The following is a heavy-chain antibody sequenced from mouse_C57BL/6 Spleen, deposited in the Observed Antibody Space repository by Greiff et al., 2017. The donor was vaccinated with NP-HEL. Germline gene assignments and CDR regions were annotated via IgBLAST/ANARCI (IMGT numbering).Heavy chain of an antibody. Sequence: VQLQQSGAELVRPGASVTLSCKASGYTFTDYEMHWVKQTPVHGLEWIGAIDPETGGTAYNQKFKGKAILTADKSSSTAYMELRSLTSEDSAVYYCTRDTTVVVLDYWGQGTTLTVSS. V-gene: IGHV1-15*01. CDR1: GYTFTDYE. J-gene: IGHJ2*01. CDR2: IDPETGGT. CDR3: TRDTTVVVLDY. D-gene: IGHD1-1*01.